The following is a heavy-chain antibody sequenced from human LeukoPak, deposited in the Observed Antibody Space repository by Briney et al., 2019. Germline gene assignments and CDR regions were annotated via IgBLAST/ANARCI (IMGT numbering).Heavy chain of an antibody. CDR3: ARRVVVPAAPYYFDY. CDR1: GFIFSSYW. V-gene: IGHV3-74*01. J-gene: IGHJ4*02. Sequence: PGGSLRLSCAASGFIFSSYWMHWVRQAPGKGLVWVSRINSDGSCTSYADSVKGRFTISRDNAKNTLYLQMNSLRAEDTAVYYCARRVVVPAAPYYFDYWGQGTLVTVSS. D-gene: IGHD2-2*01. CDR2: INSDGSCT.